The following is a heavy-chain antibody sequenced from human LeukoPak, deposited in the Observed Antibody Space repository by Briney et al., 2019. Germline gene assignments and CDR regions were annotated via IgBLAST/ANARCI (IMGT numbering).Heavy chain of an antibody. CDR3: AKDFLREPLGELTV. Sequence: GGSLRLSCAASEFTFLRSAMHWVRQAPGKGLEWVAVISYDGDNKYYADSVKGRFTISRDNSKSTLYLQMNSLRTEDTAMYYCAKDFLREPLGELTVWGQGTTVTVSS. CDR1: EFTFLRSA. V-gene: IGHV3-30*18. CDR2: ISYDGDNK. J-gene: IGHJ6*02. D-gene: IGHD3-10*01.